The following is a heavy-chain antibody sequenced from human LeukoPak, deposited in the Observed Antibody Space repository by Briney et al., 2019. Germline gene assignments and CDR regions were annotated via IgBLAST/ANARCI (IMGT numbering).Heavy chain of an antibody. Sequence: GRSVTLSCAASVFTFSSYCIHWVRQAPCKGLEWVVAISYDGSNKYYADSVKGRFTISRDNSKNTLYLQMNSLRAEDTAVYYCAKVMYYYDSSGYFTDYWGQGTLVTVSS. J-gene: IGHJ4*02. CDR3: AKVMYYYDSSGYFTDY. CDR1: VFTFSSYC. V-gene: IGHV3-30*18. CDR2: ISYDGSNK. D-gene: IGHD3-22*01.